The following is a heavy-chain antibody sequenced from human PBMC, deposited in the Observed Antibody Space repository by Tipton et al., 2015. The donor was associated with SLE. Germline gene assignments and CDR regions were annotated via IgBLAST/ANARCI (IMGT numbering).Heavy chain of an antibody. D-gene: IGHD1-1*01. CDR2: IYYSGST. CDR3: ARAGSPGDAFDF. CDR1: GGSISSYY. V-gene: IGHV4-59*01. J-gene: IGHJ3*01. Sequence: TLSLTCTVSGGSISSYYWSWIRQPPGKGLEWIGYIYYSGSTNYNPSLKSRVTISVDTSKNQFSLKLSSVTAADTAVYYCARAGSPGDAFDFWGQGTMVTVSS.